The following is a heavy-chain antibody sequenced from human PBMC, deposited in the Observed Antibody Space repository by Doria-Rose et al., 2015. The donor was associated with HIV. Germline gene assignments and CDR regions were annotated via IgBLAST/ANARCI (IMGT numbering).Heavy chain of an antibody. Sequence: ESGPVLVKPTETLTLTCTVSGVSLSSPGMGVSWIRQPPGEALEWLANIFSDDGRSYKTSLKSRLTISRGTSKSQVVLTMTDMDPVDTATYYCARIESSRWCHKYYFDFWGRGTLVIVSA. V-gene: IGHV2-26*01. J-gene: IGHJ4*02. CDR3: ARIESSRWCHKYYFDF. D-gene: IGHD6-13*01. CDR2: IFSDDGR. CDR1: GVSLSSPGMG.